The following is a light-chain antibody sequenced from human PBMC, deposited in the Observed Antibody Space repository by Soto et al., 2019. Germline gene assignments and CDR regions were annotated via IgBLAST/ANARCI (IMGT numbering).Light chain of an antibody. CDR2: EVN. J-gene: IGLJ1*01. CDR1: SSDVGSHKS. CDR3: SAYIASITSHV. V-gene: IGLV2-18*02. Sequence: QSALTQPPSVSASPGQSVTISCRGSSSDVGSHKSVSWYKQAPGTSPKLIIFEVNNRPSGVPDRFSESKSGNTASLTISGLQPEDEADYYCSAYIASITSHVFGTGTKVTVL.